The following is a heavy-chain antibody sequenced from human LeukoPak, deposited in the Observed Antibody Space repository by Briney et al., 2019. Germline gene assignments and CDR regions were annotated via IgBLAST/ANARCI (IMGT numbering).Heavy chain of an antibody. Sequence: GGSLTLSCSASGFTFNKHAMSWVRQAPGKGLEWVAALLYDGNTKHYADSVRGRFTISRDISKNTFYLQMNSLTAEDTAVYYCARDHRPEIQYYYMDVWGKGTTVAVSS. CDR2: LLYDGNTK. CDR1: GFTFNKHA. CDR3: ARDHRPEIQYYYMDV. D-gene: IGHD1-14*01. V-gene: IGHV3-33*08. J-gene: IGHJ6*03.